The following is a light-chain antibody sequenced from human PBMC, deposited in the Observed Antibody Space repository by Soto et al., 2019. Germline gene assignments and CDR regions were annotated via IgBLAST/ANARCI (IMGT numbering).Light chain of an antibody. CDR2: GVS. V-gene: IGKV1-5*01. J-gene: IGKJ1*01. CDR3: QQYEIYSTSA. CDR1: PSVNRW. Sequence: DIQMTQSPSTLSASVGDRVTISCRASPSVNRWLAWYQQKPGKAPKLLIYGVSNLKCGVPLRFSGSGSGTEFTLTISRLQPDDFGTYYCQQYEIYSTSAFGQGTKVEV.